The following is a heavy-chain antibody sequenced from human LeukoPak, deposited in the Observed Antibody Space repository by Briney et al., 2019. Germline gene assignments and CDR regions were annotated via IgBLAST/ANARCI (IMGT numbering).Heavy chain of an antibody. CDR3: ARDDSSGHDPVPFDY. CDR2: ISAYNGNT. D-gene: IGHD3-22*01. Sequence: GASVKVSCKASGYTFTSYGMSWVRQAPGQGLEWMGWISAYNGNTNYAQKLQGRVTMTTDTSTSTAYMELRSLRSDDTAVYYCARDDSSGHDPVPFDYWGQGTLVTVSS. CDR1: GYTFTSYG. J-gene: IGHJ4*02. V-gene: IGHV1-18*01.